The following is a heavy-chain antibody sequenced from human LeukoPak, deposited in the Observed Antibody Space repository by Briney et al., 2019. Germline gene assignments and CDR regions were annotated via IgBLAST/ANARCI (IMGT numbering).Heavy chain of an antibody. D-gene: IGHD4-17*01. V-gene: IGHV5-51*01. CDR3: ATAYGDYAYSFDS. J-gene: IGHJ4*02. Sequence: GESLKISCKGSGYNFTIYWIAWVRQMPGKGLGWMGIIYPGDSETRYSPSFQGHVTISADKSISTTYLQWSSLKPSDTTMYYCATAYGDYAYSFDSWGQGTLVTVSS. CDR2: IYPGDSET. CDR1: GYNFTIYW.